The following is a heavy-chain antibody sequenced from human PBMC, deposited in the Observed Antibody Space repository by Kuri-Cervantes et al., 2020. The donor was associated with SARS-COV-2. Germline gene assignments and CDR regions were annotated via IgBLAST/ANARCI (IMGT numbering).Heavy chain of an antibody. CDR2: IYSSGNT. Sequence: GESLKISCAASGFTVGTNYMSWVRQAPGKGLEWVSLIYSSGNTHYADSVKGRFTISRDNSKNTLYLQLNSLRVDDTAVYYCARGGSCNSGTCFDYWGQGTLVTVSS. J-gene: IGHJ4*02. CDR3: ARGGSCNSGTCFDY. D-gene: IGHD2-15*01. CDR1: GFTVGTNY. V-gene: IGHV3-53*01.